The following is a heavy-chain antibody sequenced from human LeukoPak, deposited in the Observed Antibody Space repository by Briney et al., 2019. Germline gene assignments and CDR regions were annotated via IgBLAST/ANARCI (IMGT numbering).Heavy chain of an antibody. CDR1: GFTFSNAW. CDR2: IKSKTDGGTT. Sequence: GGSLRLSCAAPGFTFSNAWMSWVRQAPGKGLEWVGRIKSKTDGGTTDYAAPVKGRFTISRDDSKNTLYLQMNSLRAEDTAVYYCAKSPHRLRYFDWLLYGGFDYWGQGTLVTVSS. CDR3: AKSPHRLRYFDWLLYGGFDY. D-gene: IGHD3-9*01. J-gene: IGHJ4*02. V-gene: IGHV3-15*01.